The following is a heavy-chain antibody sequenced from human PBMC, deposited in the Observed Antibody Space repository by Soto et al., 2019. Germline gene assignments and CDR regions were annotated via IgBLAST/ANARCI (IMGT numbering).Heavy chain of an antibody. V-gene: IGHV4-31*03. J-gene: IGHJ4*02. CDR1: GGSISSGDYY. Sequence: SETLSLTCTVPGGSISSGDYYWSWIRQHPGKGLEWIGCIYYSGITYYNPPLKSRVIISKEASKNQFSLNLRSVTAADTAVYYCERTPEEGSGNYYFDYWGQGPLVTVYS. CDR3: ERTPEEGSGNYYFDY. D-gene: IGHD3-10*01. CDR2: IYYSGIT.